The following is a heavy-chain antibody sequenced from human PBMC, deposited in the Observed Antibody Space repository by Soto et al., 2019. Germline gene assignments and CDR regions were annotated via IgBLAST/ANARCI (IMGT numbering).Heavy chain of an antibody. CDR3: ARQLSDYYDSSGYYLLDAFDI. V-gene: IGHV4-39*01. J-gene: IGHJ3*02. Sequence: LSLTCTVSGGSISSSSYYWGWIRQPPGKGLEWIGSIYYSGSTYYNPSLKSRVTISVDTSKNQFSLKLSSVTAADTAVYYCARQLSDYYDSSGYYLLDAFDIWGQGTMVTVSS. D-gene: IGHD3-22*01. CDR2: IYYSGST. CDR1: GGSISSSSYY.